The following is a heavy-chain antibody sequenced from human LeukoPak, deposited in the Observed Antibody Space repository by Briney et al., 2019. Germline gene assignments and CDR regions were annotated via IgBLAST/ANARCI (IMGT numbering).Heavy chain of an antibody. D-gene: IGHD4/OR15-4a*01. J-gene: IGHJ5*02. CDR2: FDPEDGET. Sequence: ASVKVSCKVSGYTLTELSMHWVRQAPGKGLEWMGGFDPEDGETIYAQKFQGRVTMTRDTSTSTVYMELSSLRSEDTAVYYCAREDYLHPWFDPWGQGTLVTVSS. CDR1: GYTLTELS. CDR3: AREDYLHPWFDP. V-gene: IGHV1-24*01.